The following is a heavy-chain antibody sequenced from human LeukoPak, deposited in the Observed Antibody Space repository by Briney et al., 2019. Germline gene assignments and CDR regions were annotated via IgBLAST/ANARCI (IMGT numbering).Heavy chain of an antibody. Sequence: GGSLRLSCAASGFTVSSNYMSWVRQAPGKGLEWVSVIYSGGSTYYADSVKGRFTISRHNSKNTLYLQMNSLRAEDTAVYYCARYKYSSGSYCFDYWGQGTLVTVSS. V-gene: IGHV3-53*04. CDR3: ARYKYSSGSYCFDY. J-gene: IGHJ4*02. D-gene: IGHD6-19*01. CDR2: IYSGGST. CDR1: GFTVSSNY.